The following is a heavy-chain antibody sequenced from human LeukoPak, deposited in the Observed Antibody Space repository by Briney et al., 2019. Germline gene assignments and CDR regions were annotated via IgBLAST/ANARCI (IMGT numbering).Heavy chain of an antibody. CDR2: IYHSGSN. Sequence: PSETLSLTCTVSGYSISSGYYWGWIRQPPGKGLEWIGSIYHSGSNYYNPSLKSRVTISVDTSKTQFSLKLSSVTAADTAVYYCARDQGYCSGGSCYKNWFDPWGQGTLVTVSS. D-gene: IGHD2-15*01. CDR1: GYSISSGYY. J-gene: IGHJ5*02. CDR3: ARDQGYCSGGSCYKNWFDP. V-gene: IGHV4-38-2*02.